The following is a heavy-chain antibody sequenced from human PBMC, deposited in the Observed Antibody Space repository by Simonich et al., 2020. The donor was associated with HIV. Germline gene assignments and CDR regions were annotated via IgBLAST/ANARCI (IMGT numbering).Heavy chain of an antibody. J-gene: IGHJ3*01. CDR1: SGSFSGYY. CDR3: AREVGYYPPQLEENNAFDF. V-gene: IGHV4-34*01. Sequence: QVQLQQWGAGLLKPSETLSLTCAVYSGSFSGYYWSWIRQSPGKGLEWIGEITYSSRTNYNPSLKGRVTISVDTSKKQFSLKLKSVTVADTAVYYCAREVGYYPPQLEENNAFDFWGQGTMVTVSS. CDR2: ITYSSRT. D-gene: IGHD3-10*01.